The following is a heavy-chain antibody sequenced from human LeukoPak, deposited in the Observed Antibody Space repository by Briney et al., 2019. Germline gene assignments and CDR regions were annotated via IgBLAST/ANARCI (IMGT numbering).Heavy chain of an antibody. V-gene: IGHV1-2*02. Sequence: ASVKVSCKASGYTFTDYYVHWVRQAPGQGLEWMGWINPNSGSTKYAQKFQGRVTMTRDTSISTAYMELSRLRSDDSAVFYCARQADNNWFDSWGQGTLVTVSS. J-gene: IGHJ5*01. CDR1: GYTFTDYY. CDR2: INPNSGST. CDR3: ARQADNNWFDS. D-gene: IGHD2-15*01.